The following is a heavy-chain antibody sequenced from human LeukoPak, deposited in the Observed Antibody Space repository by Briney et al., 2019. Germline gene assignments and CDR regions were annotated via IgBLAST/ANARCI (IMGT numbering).Heavy chain of an antibody. Sequence: SETLSLTCAVYSGSFSGYYWRWLRQPPGKGLEWIGEINDSGSVNCNPSLKNRVTLSVDTSKNQFSLRLSSVAAADTAVYYCARRLVDSGASQVSDDWGQGTLVTVSS. V-gene: IGHV4-34*01. CDR3: ARRLVDSGASQVSDD. J-gene: IGHJ4*02. CDR2: INDSGSV. D-gene: IGHD2-15*01. CDR1: SGSFSGYY.